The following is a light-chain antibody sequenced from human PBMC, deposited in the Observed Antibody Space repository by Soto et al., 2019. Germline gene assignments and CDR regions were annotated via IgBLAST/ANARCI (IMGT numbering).Light chain of an antibody. J-gene: IGKJ1*01. V-gene: IGKV1-27*01. CDR2: AAS. Sequence: DVQVFQSPSSLSVSVGDTVTITCRASQDISHFVAWYQQKPGKVPKLLISAASTLQSEVPTRFSGGGSGTDFTLTITSLQPEDVATYYCQTYSLAPQTFGQGTKVQI. CDR3: QTYSLAPQT. CDR1: QDISHF.